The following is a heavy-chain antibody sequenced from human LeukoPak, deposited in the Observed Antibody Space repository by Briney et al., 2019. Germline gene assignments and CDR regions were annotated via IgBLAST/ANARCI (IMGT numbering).Heavy chain of an antibody. Sequence: SETLSLTCSVSGGSISSGSYYWGWIRQPAGTGLEWIGRIYTSGSTNYNPSLKSRVTISVDTSKNQFSLKLSSVTAADTAVYYCARSASLLRGYSYDTASFDYWGQGTLVTVSS. D-gene: IGHD5-18*01. CDR2: IYTSGST. V-gene: IGHV4-61*02. J-gene: IGHJ4*02. CDR3: ARSASLLRGYSYDTASFDY. CDR1: GGSISSGSYY.